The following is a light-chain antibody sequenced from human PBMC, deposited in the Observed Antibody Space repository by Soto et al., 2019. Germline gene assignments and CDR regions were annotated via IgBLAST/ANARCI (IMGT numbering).Light chain of an antibody. J-gene: IGKJ4*01. Sequence: DIQMTQSPSSLSASVGDRVTITCRASQSISNYLNWYQQKLGEAPKLLIYAASSLQSGVPSRFSGSGYGTDFTLTISGLQTEDSAIYLCKLSMSAPLTFGGGNKVEIK. CDR2: AAS. CDR1: QSISNY. CDR3: KLSMSAPLT. V-gene: IGKV1-39*01.